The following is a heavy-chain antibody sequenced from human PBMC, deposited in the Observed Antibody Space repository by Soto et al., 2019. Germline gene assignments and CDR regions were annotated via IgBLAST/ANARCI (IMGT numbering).Heavy chain of an antibody. Sequence: EVQLVQSGAEVKKPGESLKISCQASGYSFDSYWIGWVRQMPGKGLEWMGIIYPGDSDTRYSPSFQGQVTMSVDKSISTTYLQWGSLQASDTAIYYCARLAGCTSSSCYYPPYWYFDLWGRGTLVTVSS. CDR1: GYSFDSYW. CDR2: IYPGDSDT. J-gene: IGHJ2*01. D-gene: IGHD2-2*01. V-gene: IGHV5-51*03. CDR3: ARLAGCTSSSCYYPPYWYFDL.